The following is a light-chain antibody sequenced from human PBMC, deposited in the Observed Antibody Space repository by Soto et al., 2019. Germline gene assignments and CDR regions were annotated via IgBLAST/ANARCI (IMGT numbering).Light chain of an antibody. V-gene: IGKV3-15*01. CDR2: GAS. J-gene: IGKJ1*01. Sequence: EIVMTQSPATLSGSPGERAPLSCRASQSVNSHLAWYHQKPGQAPRLLIYGASTRATGIPARFSGSGSGTEFTLTISSLQPEDFAVYFCQQYNSWPRTFGQGTKVEVK. CDR3: QQYNSWPRT. CDR1: QSVNSH.